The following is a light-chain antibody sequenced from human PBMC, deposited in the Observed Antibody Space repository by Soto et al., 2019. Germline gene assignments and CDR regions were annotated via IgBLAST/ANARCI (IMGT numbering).Light chain of an antibody. V-gene: IGLV2-14*01. CDR3: TSYTRFSTLSV. J-gene: IGLJ1*01. Sequence: QSALTQHASVSESPGQSRPISFTGTSSDVGDYNYVSWYQQHPGKAPKLMIYEVSNRSSGVSNRFSCSKSGNTASLTISGLQAEDEADYYCTSYTRFSTLSVSGTGTKVTVL. CDR2: EVS. CDR1: SSDVGDYNY.